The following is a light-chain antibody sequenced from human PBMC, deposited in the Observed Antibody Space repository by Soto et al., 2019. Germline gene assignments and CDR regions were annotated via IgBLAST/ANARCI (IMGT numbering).Light chain of an antibody. Sequence: EIVLTQSPATLSLSPGERATLSCRASQSVSSYLAWYQQKPGQAPRLLIYDASNRATGIPARFSGSGSGTDFTLTISSLERDDFAVYYCQQRSNWPPYTFGQGTKLEIK. J-gene: IGKJ2*01. CDR1: QSVSSY. CDR2: DAS. CDR3: QQRSNWPPYT. V-gene: IGKV3-11*01.